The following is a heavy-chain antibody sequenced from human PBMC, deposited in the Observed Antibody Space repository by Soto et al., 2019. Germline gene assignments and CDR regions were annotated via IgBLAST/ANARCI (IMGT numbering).Heavy chain of an antibody. J-gene: IGHJ6*02. Sequence: SETLSLTCTVAGGSISSSNLYWGWFRQPPGKGLEWIGYIYYSGSTYYNPSLESRVTISVDTSKNQFSLKLSSVTAADTAVYYCARDSPNYYGSGSRELYYYYGMDVWGQGTTVTSP. CDR3: ARDSPNYYGSGSRELYYYYGMDV. V-gene: IGHV4-31*03. CDR2: IYYSGST. CDR1: GGSISSSNLY. D-gene: IGHD3-10*01.